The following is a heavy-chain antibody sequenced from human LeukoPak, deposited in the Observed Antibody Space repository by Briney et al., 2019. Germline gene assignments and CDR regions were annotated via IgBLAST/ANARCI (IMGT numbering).Heavy chain of an antibody. Sequence: GGSLRLSCAASGFTFSSYWMTWVRQAPGKGLEWVANINQDGSEKHFVDSVKGRFTISRDNAKNSLYLQMNSLRAEDTAVYYCASRNSLFIWGQGTLVTVSS. D-gene: IGHD4-23*01. V-gene: IGHV3-7*01. CDR3: ASRNSLFI. CDR1: GFTFSSYW. J-gene: IGHJ4*02. CDR2: INQDGSEK.